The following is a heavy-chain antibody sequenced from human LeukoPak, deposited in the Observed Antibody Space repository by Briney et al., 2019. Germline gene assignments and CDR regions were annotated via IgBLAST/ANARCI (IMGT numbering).Heavy chain of an antibody. Sequence: ASVKVSCKASGYTFTNYYIHWVRQAPGQGLEWMGRINPTGGGATNAQKFQGRMNMTTDTSTSTVYMELSSLKSEDTAVYYCARENDRYGRIDYWGQGTQVTVSS. CDR1: GYTFTNYY. J-gene: IGHJ4*02. V-gene: IGHV1-46*01. CDR2: INPTGGGA. D-gene: IGHD5-18*01. CDR3: ARENDRYGRIDY.